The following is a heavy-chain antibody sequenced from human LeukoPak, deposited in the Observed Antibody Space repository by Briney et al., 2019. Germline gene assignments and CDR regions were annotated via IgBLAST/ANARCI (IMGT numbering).Heavy chain of an antibody. V-gene: IGHV1-69*05. D-gene: IGHD6-13*01. CDR1: GGTFSSYA. CDR3: ARYWGAAAGPKNDAFDI. CDR2: IIPIFGTA. Sequence: SVKVSCKASGGTFSSYAISWVRQAPGQGLEWMGGIIPIFGTANYAQKFQGRVTITTDESTSTAYMELSSLRSEDTAVYYCARYWGAAAGPKNDAFDIWGQGTMVTVSS. J-gene: IGHJ3*02.